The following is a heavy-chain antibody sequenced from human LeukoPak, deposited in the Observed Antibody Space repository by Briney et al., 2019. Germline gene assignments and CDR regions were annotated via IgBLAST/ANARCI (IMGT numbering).Heavy chain of an antibody. CDR3: ARVKSTYYDSSGYSHFDY. J-gene: IGHJ4*02. D-gene: IGHD3-22*01. V-gene: IGHV1-69*13. CDR2: IIPIFGTT. Sequence: SVKVSCKASGGTFSSYGINWVRQAPGQGLEWMGGIIPIFGTTNYTQKFQGRVTITADESTSTAYMELSSLRSEDTAVYYCARVKSTYYDSSGYSHFDYWGQGTLVTVSS. CDR1: GGTFSSYG.